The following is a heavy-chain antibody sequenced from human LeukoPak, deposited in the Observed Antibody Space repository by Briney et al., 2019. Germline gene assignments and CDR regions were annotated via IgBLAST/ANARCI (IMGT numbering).Heavy chain of an antibody. CDR1: GYTFTGYY. J-gene: IGHJ6*02. CDR3: ARDRSYYDFWSGYYTSYYGMDV. CDR2: INPNSGGT. V-gene: IGHV1-2*04. Sequence: ASVKVSCKASGYTFTGYYVHWVRQAPGQGLEWMGWINPNSGGTNYAQKFQGWVTMTRDTSISTAYMELSRLRSDDTAVYYCARDRSYYDFWSGYYTSYYGMDVWGQGTTVTVSS. D-gene: IGHD3-3*01.